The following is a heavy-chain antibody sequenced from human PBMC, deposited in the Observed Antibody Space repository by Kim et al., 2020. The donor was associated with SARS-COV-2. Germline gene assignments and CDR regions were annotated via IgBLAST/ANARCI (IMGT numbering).Heavy chain of an antibody. CDR1: GFTFSSYA. CDR2: ISGSGGST. V-gene: IGHV3-23*01. J-gene: IGHJ5*02. CDR3: AKDREDIVVVPAALDP. Sequence: GGSLRLSCAASGFTFSSYAMSWVRQAPGKGLEWVSAISGSGGSTYYADSVKGRFTISRDNSKNTLYLQMNSLRAEDTAVYYCAKDREDIVVVPAALDPWGQGTLVTVSS. D-gene: IGHD2-2*01.